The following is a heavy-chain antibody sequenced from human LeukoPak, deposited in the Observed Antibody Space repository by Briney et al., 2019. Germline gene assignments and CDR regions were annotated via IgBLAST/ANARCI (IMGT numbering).Heavy chain of an antibody. D-gene: IGHD3-3*01. V-gene: IGHV3-23*01. Sequence: GGSPRLSCAASGFTFSSYAMSWVRQAPGKGLEWVSAISGSGGSTYYADSVKGRFTISRDNSKNTLYLQMNSLRAEDTAVYYCAKDHAFWSGYPDYWGQGTLVTVSS. CDR1: GFTFSSYA. CDR3: AKDHAFWSGYPDY. CDR2: ISGSGGST. J-gene: IGHJ4*02.